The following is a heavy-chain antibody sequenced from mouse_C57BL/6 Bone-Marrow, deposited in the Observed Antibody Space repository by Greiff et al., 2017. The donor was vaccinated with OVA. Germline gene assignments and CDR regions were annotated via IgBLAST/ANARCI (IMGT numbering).Heavy chain of an antibody. CDR1: GYTFTSYW. V-gene: IGHV1-69*01. J-gene: IGHJ1*03. CDR3: ARRNYYGSSPWYFDV. D-gene: IGHD1-1*01. CDR2: LDPSVSYT. Sequence: QVQLQQPGAELVMPGASVKLSCKASGYTFTSYWMHWVKQRPGQGLEWIGELDPSVSYTTYNQKFKGKSIVHVYKSSSTAYQQLSSLTSEDSAVYYCARRNYYGSSPWYFDVWGTGTTVTVSS.